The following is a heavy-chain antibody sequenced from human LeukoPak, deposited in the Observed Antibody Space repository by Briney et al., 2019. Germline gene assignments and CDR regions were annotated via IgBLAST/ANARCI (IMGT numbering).Heavy chain of an antibody. V-gene: IGHV4-4*02. D-gene: IGHD1-14*01. CDR2: IYHSGST. CDR3: ARDQAESWFDP. Sequence: PSETLSLTCAVSGDSISSGDWWSWVRQPPGKGLEWIGEIYHSGSTNYNPSLKSRVNLSVDKFKNQFSVKLNSVTAADTAVFFCARDQAESWFDPWGQGTLVTVSS. CDR1: GDSISSGDW. J-gene: IGHJ5*02.